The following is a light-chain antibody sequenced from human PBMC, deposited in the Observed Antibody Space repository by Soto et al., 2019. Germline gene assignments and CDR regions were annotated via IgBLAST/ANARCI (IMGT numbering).Light chain of an antibody. V-gene: IGLV1-40*01. CDR2: GNS. CDR3: QSYDSSLKSVV. J-gene: IGLJ2*01. Sequence: QSVLTQPPSVSGAPGQRVTISCTGSSSNIGAGYDVHWYQQLPGTAPKLLIYGNSNRPSGVPDRFSGSKSGTSASLAITGLQAEDEADYYCQSYDSSLKSVVFGGGTKVTVL. CDR1: SSNIGAGYD.